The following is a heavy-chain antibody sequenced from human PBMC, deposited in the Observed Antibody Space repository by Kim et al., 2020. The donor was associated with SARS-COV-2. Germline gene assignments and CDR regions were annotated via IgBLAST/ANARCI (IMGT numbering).Heavy chain of an antibody. D-gene: IGHD3-9*01. Sequence: GGSLRLSCGASGFNFSAYWMNWVRQVPGKGLEWVANIKLNAKDSYYLQSVKGRFTISRDNAKNSLYLHMDRLRVEDTGVYFCARDLSGFHLDFWGHGTRVTVSS. J-gene: IGHJ1*01. CDR3: ARDLSGFHLDF. CDR2: IKLNAKDS. CDR1: GFNFSAYW. V-gene: IGHV3-7*03.